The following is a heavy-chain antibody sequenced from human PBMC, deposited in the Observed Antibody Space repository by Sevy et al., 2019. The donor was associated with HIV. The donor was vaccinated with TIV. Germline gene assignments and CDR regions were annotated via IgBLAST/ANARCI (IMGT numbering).Heavy chain of an antibody. Sequence: GGSLRLSCAASGFTFDSYSMTWVRLAPGKGLEWVSLVSDSGVRTHYADSVKGRFTISRDNSKSMVFLQMNSLRAEDTAVYYCARKLVYGHLDTWGQGTLVTVSS. V-gene: IGHV3-23*01. J-gene: IGHJ4*02. CDR2: VSDSGVRT. CDR3: ARKLVYGHLDT. CDR1: GFTFDSYS. D-gene: IGHD1-1*01.